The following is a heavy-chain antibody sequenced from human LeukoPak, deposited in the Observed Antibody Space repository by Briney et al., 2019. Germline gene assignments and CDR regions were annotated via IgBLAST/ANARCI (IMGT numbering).Heavy chain of an antibody. D-gene: IGHD2-15*01. CDR2: IKSKTDGGTT. CDR1: GFTFSNAW. CDR3: TTDVGCSGGSCYSSFYYYHMDV. Sequence: PGGSLRLSCAASGFTFSNAWMSWVRQAPGKGQEWVGRIKSKTDGGTTDYAAPVKGRFTISRDDSKNTLYLQMNSLKTEDTAVYYCTTDVGCSGGSCYSSFYYYHMDVWGKGTTVTVSS. V-gene: IGHV3-15*01. J-gene: IGHJ6*03.